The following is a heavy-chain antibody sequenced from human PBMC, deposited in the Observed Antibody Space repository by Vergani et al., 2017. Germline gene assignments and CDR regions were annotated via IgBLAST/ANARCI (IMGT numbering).Heavy chain of an antibody. Sequence: QVRLQESCPGPVKPSETLSLTRSVPGGSMSGYYWSWIRQPPGKELECIGYMYHSVSTYYNPSLKSRVTIAVDRSKVQFSLKQISVAAADTAVYYCARVQWYCSSTSCTGYYYYYMDVWGKGTTVTVSS. V-gene: IGHV4-59*12. CDR2: MYHSVST. D-gene: IGHD2-2*01. CDR3: ARVQWYCSSTSCTGYYYYYMDV. CDR1: GGSMSGYY. J-gene: IGHJ6*03.